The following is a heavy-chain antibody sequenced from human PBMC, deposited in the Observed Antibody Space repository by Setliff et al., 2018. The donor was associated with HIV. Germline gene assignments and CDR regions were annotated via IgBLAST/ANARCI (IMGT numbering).Heavy chain of an antibody. J-gene: IGHJ4*02. Sequence: SETLSLTCSISGGSISAYDWSWIRQPPGKGLEWIGYVHSSGTTNYNASLKSRVTISRDTSKNQFFLKVTSLTAADTAMYYCARDPGNSSTWHFDYWGRGNLVTVSS. D-gene: IGHD6-13*01. CDR3: ARDPGNSSTWHFDY. V-gene: IGHV4-59*01. CDR1: GGSISAYD. CDR2: VHSSGTT.